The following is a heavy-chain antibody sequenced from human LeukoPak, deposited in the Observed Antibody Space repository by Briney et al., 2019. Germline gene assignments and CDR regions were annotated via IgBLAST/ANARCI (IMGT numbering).Heavy chain of an antibody. J-gene: IGHJ4*02. V-gene: IGHV3-72*01. D-gene: IGHD4-17*01. CDR1: GFTVSDHY. CDR2: TRNKANGYTT. CDR3: ARAVPVGYYFDY. Sequence: GGSLRLSCAASGFTVSDHYMDWVRQAPGKGLEWVGRTRNKANGYTTEYAASVKGRSTISRDDSKNSLYLQMNSLKTEDTAVYYCARAVPVGYYFDYWGQGTLVTVSS.